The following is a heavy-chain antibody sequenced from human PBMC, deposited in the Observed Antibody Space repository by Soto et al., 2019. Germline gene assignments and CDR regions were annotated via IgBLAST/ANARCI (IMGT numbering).Heavy chain of an antibody. CDR1: GVNFRSYG. Sequence: WGSLSLSCAAYGVNFRSYGMPWVRQAPGRGLEWVAVISYYVRERYYADSVAGRFTISRDNSQNRVYLQMNNLRREDTALYHCAYVMVAYSGYYLCWGRNYYYGIDGLGKGNLVTVSS. V-gene: IGHV3-30*03. D-gene: IGHD3-10*02. CDR3: AYVMVAYSGYYLCWGRNYYYGIDG. CDR2: ISYYVRER. J-gene: IGHJ6*04.